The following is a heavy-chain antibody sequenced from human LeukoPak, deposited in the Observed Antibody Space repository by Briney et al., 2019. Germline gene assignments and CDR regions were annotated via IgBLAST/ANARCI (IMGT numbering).Heavy chain of an antibody. CDR3: ASTIVVVSAADDAFDI. CDR2: IIPILGIA. V-gene: IGHV1-69*02. D-gene: IGHD2-2*01. Sequence: SVKVSCKASGGTFSSYTISLVRQAPGQGLEWMGRIIPILGIANYAQKFQGRVTITADKSTSTAYMELSSLRSEDTAVYYCASTIVVVSAADDAFDIWGQGTMVTVSS. J-gene: IGHJ3*02. CDR1: GGTFSSYT.